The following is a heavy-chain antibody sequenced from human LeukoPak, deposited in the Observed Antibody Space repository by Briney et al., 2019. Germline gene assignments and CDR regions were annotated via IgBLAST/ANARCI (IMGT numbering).Heavy chain of an antibody. Sequence: NPSETLSLTCAVYGGSFSGYYWSWIRQPPAKGLEWIGEINHSGSTNYNPSLKSRVTISVDTSKNQFSLKLSSVTAADTAVYYCARDPQFVAARFNWFDPWGQGTLVTVSS. CDR1: GGSFSGYY. D-gene: IGHD5-18*01. CDR3: ARDPQFVAARFNWFDP. J-gene: IGHJ5*02. CDR2: INHSGST. V-gene: IGHV4-34*01.